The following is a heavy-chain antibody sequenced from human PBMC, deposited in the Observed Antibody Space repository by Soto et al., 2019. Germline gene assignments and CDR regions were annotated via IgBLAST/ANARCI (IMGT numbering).Heavy chain of an antibody. D-gene: IGHD1-26*01. V-gene: IGHV3-73*01. CDR2: IRGISNSYAT. CDR1: GFAFSGSA. J-gene: IGHJ4*02. Sequence: GGSLRLSCEASGFAFSGSALHWVRQASGKGLEWLGRIRGISNSYATSYAASVKGRFNISRDDSKNTAYLQMSSLKAEDTAVNYGTSQVRAPVTVYMYDVKLDFWGQGALVTVSS. CDR3: TSQVRAPVTVYMYDVKLDF.